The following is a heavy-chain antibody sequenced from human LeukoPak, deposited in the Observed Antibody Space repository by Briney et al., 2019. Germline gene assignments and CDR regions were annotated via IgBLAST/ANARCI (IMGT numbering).Heavy chain of an antibody. V-gene: IGHV1-18*01. D-gene: IGHD1-1*01. J-gene: IGHJ5*02. CDR2: ISTYNGNT. CDR3: ARGRPESPFDP. CDR1: GYTFTSYS. Sequence: ASVKVSCMASGYTFTSYSISWVRQAPGQGLEWMGWISTYNGNTKYVQKFQGRVTMTTDTSTSTVYMELRSLRSDDTAVYFCARGRPESPFDPWGQGTLVTVSS.